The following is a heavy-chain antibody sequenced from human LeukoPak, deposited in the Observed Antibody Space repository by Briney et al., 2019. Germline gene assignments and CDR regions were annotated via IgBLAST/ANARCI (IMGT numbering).Heavy chain of an antibody. J-gene: IGHJ5*02. CDR2: INPSGGST. CDR3: ARDRGEKLANNWFDP. V-gene: IGHV1-46*01. Sequence: ASVKVSCKASGYIFTSYYMHWVRRAPGQGLEWMGIINPSGGSTSYAQKFQGRVTMTRDTSTSTVYMELSSLRSEDTAVYYCARDRGEKLANNWFDPWGQGTLVTVSS. D-gene: IGHD6-13*01. CDR1: GYIFTSYY.